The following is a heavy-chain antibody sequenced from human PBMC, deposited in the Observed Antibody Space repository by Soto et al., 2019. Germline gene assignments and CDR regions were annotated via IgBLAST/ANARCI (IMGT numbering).Heavy chain of an antibody. CDR3: ARGRYGDY. CDR2: ISAHNGNT. Sequence: QVHLVQSGAEVKKPGASVKVSCKGSGYAFTTYGITWVRQAPGHGLEGTGWISAHNGNTNYAQKLQGRVTVTRDTSTSTAYMELRSLRSDDTAVYYCARGRYGDYWGQGALVTVSS. J-gene: IGHJ4*02. CDR1: GYAFTTYG. V-gene: IGHV1-18*01. D-gene: IGHD1-1*01.